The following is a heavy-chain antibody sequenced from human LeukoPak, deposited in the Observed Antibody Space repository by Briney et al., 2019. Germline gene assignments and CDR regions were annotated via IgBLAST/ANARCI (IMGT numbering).Heavy chain of an antibody. CDR3: ARTYQLLHGAFDI. Sequence: GESLKISCKGSGYSFTSYWIGWVRQMPGKGLEWMGIIYPGDSDTRYSPSFQGQVTISADKSISTAYLQWSSLKASDTAMHYCARTYQLLHGAFDIWGQGTMVTVSS. V-gene: IGHV5-51*01. CDR1: GYSFTSYW. D-gene: IGHD2-2*01. J-gene: IGHJ3*02. CDR2: IYPGDSDT.